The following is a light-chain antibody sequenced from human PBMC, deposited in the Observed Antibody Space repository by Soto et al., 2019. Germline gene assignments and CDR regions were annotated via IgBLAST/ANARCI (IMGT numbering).Light chain of an antibody. J-gene: IGLJ1*01. Sequence: QSALTQPASVSGSLGQSITISCTGTSSDIGGYKDVSWYQQHPGKAPQVLIFEVSYRPYGISNRFSGSKSGNVASLTISGLQAEDEADYYCCSYRSGTSPYYVFGTGTKLTVL. CDR2: EVS. V-gene: IGLV2-14*03. CDR1: SSDIGGYKD. CDR3: CSYRSGTSPYYV.